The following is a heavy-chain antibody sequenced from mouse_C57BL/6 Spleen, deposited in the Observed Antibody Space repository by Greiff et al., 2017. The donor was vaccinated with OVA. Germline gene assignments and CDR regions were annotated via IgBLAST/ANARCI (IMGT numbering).Heavy chain of an antibody. Sequence: EVKLQESGPGLVKPSQSLSLTCSVTGYSITSGYYWNWIRQFPGNKLEWMGYISYDGSNNYNPSLKNRISITRATSKNQFFLKLNSVTTEDTATYYCARAIYYGTPRAMDYWGQGTSVTVSS. CDR1: GYSITSGYY. J-gene: IGHJ4*01. D-gene: IGHD2-1*01. CDR3: ARAIYYGTPRAMDY. V-gene: IGHV3-6*01. CDR2: ISYDGSN.